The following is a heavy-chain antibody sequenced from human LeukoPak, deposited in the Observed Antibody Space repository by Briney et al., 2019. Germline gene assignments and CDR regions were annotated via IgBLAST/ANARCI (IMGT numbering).Heavy chain of an antibody. V-gene: IGHV1-46*01. J-gene: IGHJ4*02. CDR1: GYTFTSYY. CDR2: INPGGGST. D-gene: IGHD1-26*01. Sequence: ASVKVSCKASGYTFTSYYMHWVRQAPGQGLGWMGIINPGGGSTSYAQKFQGRVTMTRDTSTSTVYMELSSLRSEDTAVYYCAREVGSGSPKYYFDYWGQGTLVTVSS. CDR3: AREVGSGSPKYYFDY.